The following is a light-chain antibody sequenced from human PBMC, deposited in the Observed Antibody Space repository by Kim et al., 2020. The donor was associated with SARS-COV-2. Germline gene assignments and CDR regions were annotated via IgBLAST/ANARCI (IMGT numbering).Light chain of an antibody. CDR1: SSDFGGYNY. V-gene: IGLV2-14*03. CDR2: DVI. CDR3: SSYTSRSTWV. Sequence: QSITISCTGTSSDFGGYNYVSWYQQHPGKAPKLMIYDVIHRPSGVSNRFSGSKSGNTASLTISGLQAEDEADYYCSSYTSRSTWVFGGGTKLTVL. J-gene: IGLJ3*02.